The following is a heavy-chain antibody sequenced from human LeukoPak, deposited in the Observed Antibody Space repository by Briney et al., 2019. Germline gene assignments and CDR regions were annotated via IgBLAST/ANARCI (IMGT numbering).Heavy chain of an antibody. J-gene: IGHJ4*02. V-gene: IGHV1-3*01. CDR2: INAGNGNT. Sequence: ASVKVSCKASGYTFTSYAMHWVRQAPGQRLEWMGWINAGNGNTKYSQKFQGRVTITRDTSASTAYMELSSLRSEDTAVYYCGRTLYDILTGYYNPTPLDYWGQGTLVTVSS. CDR1: GYTFTSYA. CDR3: GRTLYDILTGYYNPTPLDY. D-gene: IGHD3-9*01.